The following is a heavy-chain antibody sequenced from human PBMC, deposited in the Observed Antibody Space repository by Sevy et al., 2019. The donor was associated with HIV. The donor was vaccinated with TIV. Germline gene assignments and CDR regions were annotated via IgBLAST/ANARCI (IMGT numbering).Heavy chain of an antibody. CDR2: FYYSGSP. CDR3: ARHVDGYNWVYFDY. CDR1: GGSISRYY. D-gene: IGHD5-18*01. Sequence: SETLSLTCSVSGGSISRYYWSWIRQPPGKGLEWIGYFYYSGSPNYNPSLRSRVTVSVDTSKNQFSLRLSSVTAADTALYYCARHVDGYNWVYFDYWGQGTLVTVSS. J-gene: IGHJ4*02. V-gene: IGHV4-59*08.